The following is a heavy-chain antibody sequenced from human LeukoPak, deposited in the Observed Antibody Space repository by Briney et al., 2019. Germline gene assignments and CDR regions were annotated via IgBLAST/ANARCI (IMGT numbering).Heavy chain of an antibody. J-gene: IGHJ4*02. CDR3: ARGEPAFSSGWYTYYFDY. CDR2: IYYSETT. V-gene: IGHV4-59*01. D-gene: IGHD6-19*01. Sequence: SETLSLTCTVSGGSISSYYWSWIRQTPGKGLEWIGYIYYSETTNYNPSLRSRVAISLDTSKNQFSLKLSSVTAADTAVYYCARGEPAFSSGWYTYYFDYWGQGTLVTVSS. CDR1: GGSISSYY.